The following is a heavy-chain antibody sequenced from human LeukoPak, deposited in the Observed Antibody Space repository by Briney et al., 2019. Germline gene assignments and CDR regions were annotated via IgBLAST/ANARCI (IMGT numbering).Heavy chain of an antibody. CDR1: GFTFSSYW. CDR2: LKQDGREK. J-gene: IGHJ4*02. CDR3: VRDLDY. V-gene: IGHV3-7*03. Sequence: GGSLRLSCAASGFTFSSYWMGWVRQAPGKGLEWEANLKQDGREKFYVDSVKGRFSISRDNAKKSLYLQMNSLRTEDTAVYYCVRDLDYWGQGTLVTVSS.